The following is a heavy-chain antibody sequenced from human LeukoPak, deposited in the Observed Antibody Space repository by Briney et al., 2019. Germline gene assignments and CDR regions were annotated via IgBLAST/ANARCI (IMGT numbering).Heavy chain of an antibody. V-gene: IGHV3-49*03. D-gene: IGHD3-10*01. Sequence: GGSLRLSCTASGFTFCVYAMSGFRQAPGKGVEWVGFIRSKAYGATTEYAASVKGRFTISRDDSKSIAYLQMNSLKTEDTAVYYCTRDMVRGVIMSQPDYWGQGALVTVSS. CDR1: GFTFCVYA. CDR3: TRDMVRGVIMSQPDY. CDR2: IRSKAYGATT. J-gene: IGHJ4*02.